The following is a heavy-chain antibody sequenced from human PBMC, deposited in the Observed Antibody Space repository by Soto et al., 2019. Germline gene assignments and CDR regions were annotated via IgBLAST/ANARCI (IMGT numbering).Heavy chain of an antibody. CDR3: ARTSYYDSTGYYNMDV. V-gene: IGHV4-4*02. CDR1: GGSISSNNW. CDR2: IHHSEST. J-gene: IGHJ6*02. D-gene: IGHD3-22*01. Sequence: SETLSLTCAISGGSISSNNWWTWVRRSPGKGLEWIGEIHHSESTNYNPSLNSRVTISVDKSKNQFSLKLTSVTAADTADYYCARTSYYDSTGYYNMDVWGQGTTVTVSS.